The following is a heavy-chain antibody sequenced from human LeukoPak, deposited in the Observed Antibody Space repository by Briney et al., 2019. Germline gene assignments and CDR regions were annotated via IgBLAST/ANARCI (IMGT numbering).Heavy chain of an antibody. J-gene: IGHJ4*02. D-gene: IGHD3-22*01. V-gene: IGHV3-23*01. CDR1: GFTFSSYA. CDR3: AKDTPYYDSSGSFGY. CDR2: ISGSGGST. Sequence: GGSLRLSCAASGFTFSSYAMGWVRQAPGKGLEWVSAISGSGGSTYYADSVKGRFTISRDNSKNTLYLQMNSLRAEDTAVYYCAKDTPYYDSSGSFGYWGQGTLVTVSS.